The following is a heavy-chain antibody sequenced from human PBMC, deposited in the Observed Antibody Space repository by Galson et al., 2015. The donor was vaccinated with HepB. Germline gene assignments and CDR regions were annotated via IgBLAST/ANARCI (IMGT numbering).Heavy chain of an antibody. Sequence: SLRLSCAASGFTFSSYGMHWVRQAPGKGLEWVAVISYDGNKKYYADSVKGRVTISRDNSKNTLYLQMNSLRAEDTAVYYCARSVVAPPNWGWGFDYWGQGTLVTVSS. CDR3: ARSVVAPPNWGWGFDY. CDR1: GFTFSSYG. V-gene: IGHV3-30*03. CDR2: ISYDGNKK. D-gene: IGHD7-27*01. J-gene: IGHJ4*02.